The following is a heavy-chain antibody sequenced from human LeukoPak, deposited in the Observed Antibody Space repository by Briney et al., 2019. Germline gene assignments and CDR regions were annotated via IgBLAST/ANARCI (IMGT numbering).Heavy chain of an antibody. CDR1: GYTFTSYD. Sequence: ASVTVSYKASGYTFTSYDIHWVRQAAGQGLEWMGWMNPNSGNTGYPQKLQGRVTMTRNTAISTAYMELSSLRSEDTAVYYCARGYFSGGSCYEDDFYYWGQGTLVPVSS. J-gene: IGHJ4*02. CDR2: MNPNSGNT. D-gene: IGHD2-15*01. CDR3: ARGYFSGGSCYEDDFYY. V-gene: IGHV1-8*01.